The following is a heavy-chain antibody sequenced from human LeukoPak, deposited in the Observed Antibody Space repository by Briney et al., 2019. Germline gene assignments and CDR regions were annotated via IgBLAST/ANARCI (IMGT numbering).Heavy chain of an antibody. D-gene: IGHD4-17*01. CDR1: GFTVSSNY. CDR3: ARETVTTAFDI. Sequence: GRSLRLSCAASGFTVSSNYMSWVRQAPGKGLEWVSVIYSGGSTYYADSVKGRFTISRDNSKNTLYLQMNSLRAEDTAVYYCARETVTTAFDIWGQGTMVTVSS. J-gene: IGHJ3*02. V-gene: IGHV3-53*01. CDR2: IYSGGST.